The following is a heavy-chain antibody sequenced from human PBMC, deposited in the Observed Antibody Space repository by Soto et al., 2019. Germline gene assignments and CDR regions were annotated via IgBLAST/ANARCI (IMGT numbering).Heavy chain of an antibody. J-gene: IGHJ6*02. CDR1: SGPDSSHN. V-gene: IGHV4-59*08. Sequence: QVELQQSGPGLVKPSGTLSLTCTVSSGPDSSHNWGWIRQPPGRGLEWNGYVYYTGDTSYNPSLKSRATISAATSTKIISLTLSSVTAADTAVYYCVRQGIDYLHGLVDVWGQGTTVCVSS. D-gene: IGHD1-26*01. CDR2: VYYTGDT. CDR3: VRQGIDYLHGLVDV.